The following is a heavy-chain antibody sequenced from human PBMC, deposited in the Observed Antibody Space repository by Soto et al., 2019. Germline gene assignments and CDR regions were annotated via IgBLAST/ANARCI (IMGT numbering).Heavy chain of an antibody. D-gene: IGHD6-6*01. CDR3: VKRLGSSSNHYYIDY. Sequence: ASVKVSCKASGYTFTNYDINWVRHVTGQGLEWMGWMNPNSGKTGSAQKFQGRVTMTRDTSTNTAYMELSSLRSEDTAVYYCVKRLGSSSNHYYIDYWGQGTLVTVSS. V-gene: IGHV1-8*01. J-gene: IGHJ4*02. CDR2: MNPNSGKT. CDR1: GYTFTNYD.